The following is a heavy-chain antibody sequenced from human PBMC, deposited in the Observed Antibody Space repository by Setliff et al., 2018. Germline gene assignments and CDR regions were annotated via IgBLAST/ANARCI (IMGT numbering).Heavy chain of an antibody. D-gene: IGHD5-12*01. J-gene: IGHJ3*02. V-gene: IGHV3-74*01. CDR2: IKYDGSET. Sequence: PGGSLRLSCAASGFTFSTYWMHWVRQVPGKGLVWVSRIKYDGSETNFADSVKGRFTISRDNAKSTLYLQMNSLRAEDTAVYYCARDLGRDGYNGRTPDIWGQGTMVTVSS. CDR1: GFTFSTYW. CDR3: ARDLGRDGYNGRTPDI.